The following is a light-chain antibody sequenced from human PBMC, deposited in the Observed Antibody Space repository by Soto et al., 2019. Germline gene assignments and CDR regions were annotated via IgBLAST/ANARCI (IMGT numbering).Light chain of an antibody. Sequence: QSVLTQPASVSGSPEQSITISCTGTSSDVGVYNYVSWYQQHPGKAPKFMIYDVSNRPSGVSNRFSGSKSGNTASLTISGRQAEDEADYYCSLYTTSNTRQIIFGTGTKLTVL. CDR1: SSDVGVYNY. CDR2: DVS. J-gene: IGLJ1*01. CDR3: SLYTTSNTRQII. V-gene: IGLV2-14*01.